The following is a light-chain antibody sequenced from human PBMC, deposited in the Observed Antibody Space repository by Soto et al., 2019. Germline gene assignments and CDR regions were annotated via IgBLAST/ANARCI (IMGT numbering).Light chain of an antibody. J-gene: IGLJ2*01. Sequence: QSALTQPASVSGSPGQSITMSCTGTTRDIATYDLVSWYQHHPGKAPKLMIYEVSNRPSGVSARFSGSKSGDTASLTISGLQAADETIYYCSSYTTASPLGVFGGGTKLTVL. CDR1: TRDIATYDL. CDR3: SSYTTASPLGV. V-gene: IGLV2-14*01. CDR2: EVS.